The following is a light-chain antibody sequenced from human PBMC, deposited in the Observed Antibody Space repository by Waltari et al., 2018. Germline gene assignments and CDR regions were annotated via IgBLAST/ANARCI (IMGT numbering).Light chain of an antibody. CDR2: KAS. Sequence: DIQLTQSPSALSASVGDRVTIPCRASQNINTWLAWHQQKPGKAPKLLIYKASSLESGVPLRFSGSGSGTAYTLTISSLQPDDFATYYCLQYNGEPRTFGQGTKVEVK. CDR3: LQYNGEPRT. J-gene: IGKJ1*01. V-gene: IGKV1-5*03. CDR1: QNINTW.